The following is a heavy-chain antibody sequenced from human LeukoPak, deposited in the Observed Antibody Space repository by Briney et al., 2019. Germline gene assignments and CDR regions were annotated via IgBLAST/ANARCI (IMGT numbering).Heavy chain of an antibody. CDR2: INPNSGGT. J-gene: IGHJ5*02. D-gene: IGHD6-19*01. V-gene: IGHV1-2*06. Sequence: ASVKVSCKASGYTFTGYYMHWVRQAPGQGLEWMGRINPNSGGTNYAQKFQGRVTMTRDTSISTAYMELSRLRSDDTAVYYCARGLGWYGYWFDPWGQGTLVTVSS. CDR3: ARGLGWYGYWFDP. CDR1: GYTFTGYY.